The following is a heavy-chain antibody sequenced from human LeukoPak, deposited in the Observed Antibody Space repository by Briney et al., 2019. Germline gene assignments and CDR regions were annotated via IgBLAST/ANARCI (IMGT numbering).Heavy chain of an antibody. V-gene: IGHV4-39*01. CDR1: GGSISSSSYY. J-gene: IGHJ4*02. D-gene: IGHD3-3*01. CDR2: IYYSGST. Sequence: SETLSLTCTVSGGSISSSSYYWGWIRQPPGKGLEWIGSIYYSGSTYYNPSLKSRVTISVDTSKNQFSLKVSSVTAADTAVYYCARGSALRHFNYWGQGTLVTVSS. CDR3: ARGSALRHFNY.